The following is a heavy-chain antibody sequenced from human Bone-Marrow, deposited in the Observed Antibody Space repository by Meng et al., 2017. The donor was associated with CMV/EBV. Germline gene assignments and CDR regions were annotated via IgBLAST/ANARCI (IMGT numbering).Heavy chain of an antibody. V-gene: IGHV3-30*02. J-gene: IGHJ4*02. CDR3: AKDLRGYDFSEFDY. D-gene: IGHD3-3*01. CDR2: IRYDGSNR. Sequence: GESLKISCAVSGFTFRSYGMHWFRQTPGKGLEWVAFIRYDGSNRNYGDSVKGRFTISRDNSKNTLYLQMNSLRDEDTAVYYCAKDLRGYDFSEFDYWGQGTLVNVSS. CDR1: GFTFRSYG.